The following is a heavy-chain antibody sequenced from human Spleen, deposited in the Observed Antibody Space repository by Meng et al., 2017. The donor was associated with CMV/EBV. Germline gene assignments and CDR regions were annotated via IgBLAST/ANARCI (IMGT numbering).Heavy chain of an antibody. CDR2: IKSKIDGATA. CDR3: TTDVPFTGGGAIAY. Sequence: LSLTCAASGFTFSDYYMSWIRQAPGKGLEWVGHIKSKIDGATADYAAPVEGRFTISRDDSRNTLYLQMKSLKTEDTAVYYCTTDVPFTGGGAIAYWGQGTLVTVSS. J-gene: IGHJ4*02. CDR1: GFTFSDYY. V-gene: IGHV3-15*01. D-gene: IGHD3-16*01.